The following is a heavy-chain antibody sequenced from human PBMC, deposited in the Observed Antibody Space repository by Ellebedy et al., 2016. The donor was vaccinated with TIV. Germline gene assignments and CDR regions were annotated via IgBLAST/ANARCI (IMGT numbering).Heavy chain of an antibody. CDR2: VHYSGST. V-gene: IGHV4-61*08. Sequence: MPSETLFLTCTVSGGSVSSGDYYWNWIRQPPGKGLEWIAYVHYSGSTNYNPSLESRVTISVDTSKNQVSLKLTSVTAADTAVYYCAREGTDGYNYFDYWGRGTLVTVSS. CDR1: GGSVSSGDYY. J-gene: IGHJ4*02. D-gene: IGHD5-24*01. CDR3: AREGTDGYNYFDY.